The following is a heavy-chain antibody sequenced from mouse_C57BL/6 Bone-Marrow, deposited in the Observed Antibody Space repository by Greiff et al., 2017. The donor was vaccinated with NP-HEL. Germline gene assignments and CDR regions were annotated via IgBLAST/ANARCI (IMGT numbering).Heavy chain of an antibody. V-gene: IGHV1-54*01. CDR3: ARGRLRQESWFAY. Sequence: QVQLKESGAELVRPGTSVKVSCKASGYAFTNYLIEWVKQRPGQGLEWIGVINPGSGGTNYNEKFKGKATLTADKSSSTAYMQLSSLTSEDSAVYFCARGRLRQESWFAYWGQGTLVTVSA. CDR1: GYAFTNYL. J-gene: IGHJ3*01. D-gene: IGHD2-4*01. CDR2: INPGSGGT.